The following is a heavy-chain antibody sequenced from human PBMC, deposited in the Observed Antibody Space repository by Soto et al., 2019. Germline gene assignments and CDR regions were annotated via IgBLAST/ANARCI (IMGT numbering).Heavy chain of an antibody. Sequence: PSQTLSLPCAISVDSVSTNSATWYWIRQSPSRGLEWLGRTYYRSKWYNDYAVSVKGRITINPDTSNNQFSLQLNSVTPDDTAVYYCARLVGNSWLDSWGQGTLVTV. CDR2: TYYRSKWYN. D-gene: IGHD2-2*01. CDR1: VDSVSTNSAT. V-gene: IGHV6-1*01. CDR3: ARLVGNSWLDS. J-gene: IGHJ5*01.